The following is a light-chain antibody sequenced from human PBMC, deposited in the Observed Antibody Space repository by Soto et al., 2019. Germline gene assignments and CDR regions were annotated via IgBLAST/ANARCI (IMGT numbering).Light chain of an antibody. CDR3: QQRNNWPPSIT. CDR2: HAS. J-gene: IGKJ5*01. Sequence: EIVLTQSPATLSLSPGERATLSCRASQSVGGHLAWYQQKPGQAPRLLIYHASDMATGIPARFSGSGSETDFTLTISSLEPDDFAVYYCQQRNNWPPSITFGQGTRLEIK. CDR1: QSVGGH. V-gene: IGKV3-11*01.